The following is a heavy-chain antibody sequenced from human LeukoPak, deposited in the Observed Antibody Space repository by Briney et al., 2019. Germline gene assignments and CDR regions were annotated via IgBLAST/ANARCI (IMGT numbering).Heavy chain of an antibody. CDR2: MNPNSGNT. CDR1: GYTFTGYY. CDR3: ARALSDSSSWYGRGYYYYGMDV. D-gene: IGHD6-13*01. J-gene: IGHJ6*02. V-gene: IGHV1-8*02. Sequence: ASVKVSCKASGYTFTGYYMHWVRQATGQGLEWMGWMNPNSGNTGYAQKFQGRVTMTRNTSISTAYMELSSLRSEDTAVYYCARALSDSSSWYGRGYYYYGMDVWGQGTTVTVSS.